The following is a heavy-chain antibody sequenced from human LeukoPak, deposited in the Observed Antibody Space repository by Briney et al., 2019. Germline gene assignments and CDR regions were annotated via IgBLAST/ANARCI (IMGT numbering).Heavy chain of an antibody. D-gene: IGHD6-6*01. CDR3: ARDRREYSSSSWFDL. V-gene: IGHV1-69*13. CDR1: GGTFSSYA. CDR2: IIPIFGTA. Sequence: SVKVSCKASGGTFSSYAISWVRQAPGQGLEWMGGIIPIFGTANYAQKFQGRVTITADESTSTAYMELSSLRSEDTAVYYCARDRREYSSSSWFDLWGQGTLVTVSS. J-gene: IGHJ5*02.